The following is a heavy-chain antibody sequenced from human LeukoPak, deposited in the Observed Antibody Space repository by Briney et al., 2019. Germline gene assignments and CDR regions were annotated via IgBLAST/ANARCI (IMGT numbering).Heavy chain of an antibody. J-gene: IGHJ3*02. V-gene: IGHV4-4*07. D-gene: IGHD6-19*01. CDR1: GGSISSYY. CDR2: NYTSGST. CDR3: ARTIAVAGSIGAFDI. Sequence: SETLSLTCTVSGGSISSYYWSWIRQPAGKGLEWIGRNYTSGSTNYNPSLKSRVTMSVDTSKNQFSLKLSSVTAADTAVYYCARTIAVAGSIGAFDIWGQGTMVTVSS.